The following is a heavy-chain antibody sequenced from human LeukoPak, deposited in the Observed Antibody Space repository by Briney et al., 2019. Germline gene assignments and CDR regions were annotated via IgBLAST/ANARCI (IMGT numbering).Heavy chain of an antibody. V-gene: IGHV3-23*01. Sequence: GGSLRLSCAASGFTFSSYGMSWVRQAPGKGLEWVSAISGSGGSTYYADSVKGRFTISRDNAKNSLYLQMNSPRAEDTAVYYCARDPLSSSSFDLWGQGTLVTVSS. D-gene: IGHD6-13*01. CDR2: ISGSGGST. J-gene: IGHJ4*02. CDR1: GFTFSSYG. CDR3: ARDPLSSSSFDL.